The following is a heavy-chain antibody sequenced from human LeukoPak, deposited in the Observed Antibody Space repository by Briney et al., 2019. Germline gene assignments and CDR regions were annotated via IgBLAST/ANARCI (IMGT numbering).Heavy chain of an antibody. D-gene: IGHD1-26*01. Sequence: GGSLRLSCAASGFTFNNYGLHWVRQAPGKGLEWVAVISYDGSHEYSAESVKGRFTVSRDNSKNTLYLQMDGLRAEDTAVYYCAKIHSGSYWGYLDYWGQGTLVTVSS. CDR2: ISYDGSHE. CDR1: GFTFNNYG. J-gene: IGHJ4*02. V-gene: IGHV3-30*18. CDR3: AKIHSGSYWGYLDY.